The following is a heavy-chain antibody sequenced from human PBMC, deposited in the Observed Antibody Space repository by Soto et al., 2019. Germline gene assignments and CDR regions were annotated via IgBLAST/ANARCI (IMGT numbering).Heavy chain of an antibody. CDR3: AREPPPSKRPLRIVVAGTGGYYGMDV. D-gene: IGHD6-19*01. CDR1: GGTFSSYA. CDR2: IIPIFGTA. V-gene: IGHV1-69*01. Sequence: QVQLVQSGAEVKKPGSSVKVSCKASGGTFSSYAISWVRQAPGQGLEWMGGIIPIFGTANYAQKLQGRVTITADESTSTAYLELSSLRSEDTAVYYCAREPPPSKRPLRIVVAGTGGYYGMDVWGQGPTVTVSS. J-gene: IGHJ6*02.